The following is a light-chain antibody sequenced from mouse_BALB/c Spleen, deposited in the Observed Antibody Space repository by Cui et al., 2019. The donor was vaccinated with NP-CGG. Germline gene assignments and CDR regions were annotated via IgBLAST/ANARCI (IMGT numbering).Light chain of an antibody. CDR2: GTN. Sequence: QAVVTQESALTTSPGETVTLTRRSSTASVTTGNYANLVQEKPDQLFTGLIGGTNNRAPGVPARFSGSLIGVKAALTITGAQTEDEAIYFCALWYSNHWVFGGGTKLTVL. V-gene: IGLV1*01. J-gene: IGLJ1*01. CDR1: TASVTTGNY. CDR3: ALWYSNHWV.